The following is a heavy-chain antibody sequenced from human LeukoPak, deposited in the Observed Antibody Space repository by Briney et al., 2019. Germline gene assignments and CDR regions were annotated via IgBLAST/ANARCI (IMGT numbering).Heavy chain of an antibody. CDR1: GGSFSGHY. CDR2: IIHTGST. V-gene: IGHV4-34*12. D-gene: IGHD1-14*01. Sequence: SEALSLTCAVYGGSFSGHYWSWIRQPPGKGLEWIGEIIHTGSTKYNPSLESRVTMSLDASRNQFSLELSSVTAADTAVYYCVSGQVAPRLRAEYWGQGTLVIVSS. CDR3: VSGQVAPRLRAEY. J-gene: IGHJ4*02.